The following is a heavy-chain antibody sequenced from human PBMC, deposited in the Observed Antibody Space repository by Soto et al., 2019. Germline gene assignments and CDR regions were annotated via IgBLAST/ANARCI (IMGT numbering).Heavy chain of an antibody. V-gene: IGHV3-43D*04. Sequence: EVQLVESGGVVVQPGGSLRLSCAASGFTFDDYAMHWVRQAPGKGLEWVSLISWDGGSTYYADSVKGRFTISRDNSKNSLYLQMNSLRAEDTALYYCAKDWGRYCSGGSCYGGYDYWGQGTLVTVSS. D-gene: IGHD2-15*01. CDR2: ISWDGGST. CDR1: GFTFDDYA. J-gene: IGHJ4*02. CDR3: AKDWGRYCSGGSCYGGYDY.